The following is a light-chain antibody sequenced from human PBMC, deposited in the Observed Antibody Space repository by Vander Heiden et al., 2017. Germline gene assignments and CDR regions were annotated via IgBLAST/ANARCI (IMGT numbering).Light chain of an antibody. CDR2: DAS. CDR1: QSVSIY. V-gene: IGKV3-11*01. CDR3: QQRGNWPLT. J-gene: IGKJ4*01. Sequence: IVLTQSTATLSLSQGDRATLSCRASQSVSIYLDLYQQKPGQAPKLLIYDASNRDTGVPARFSGSGSGTDFTLTISSLEPEDFAIYYCQQRGNWPLTFGGGTKVEIK.